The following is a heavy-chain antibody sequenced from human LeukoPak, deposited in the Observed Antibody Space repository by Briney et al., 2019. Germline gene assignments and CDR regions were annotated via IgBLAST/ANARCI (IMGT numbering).Heavy chain of an antibody. CDR3: ATAAAYSGYDPGKLPY. CDR1: GFTFSSYA. J-gene: IGHJ4*02. D-gene: IGHD5-12*01. CDR2: IIPIFGTA. V-gene: IGHV1-69*01. Sequence: PGGSLRLSCAASGFTFSSYAISWVRQAPGQGLEWMGGIIPIFGTANYAQKFQGRVTITADESTSTAYMELSSLRSEDTAVYYCATAAAYSGYDPGKLPYWGQGTLVTVSS.